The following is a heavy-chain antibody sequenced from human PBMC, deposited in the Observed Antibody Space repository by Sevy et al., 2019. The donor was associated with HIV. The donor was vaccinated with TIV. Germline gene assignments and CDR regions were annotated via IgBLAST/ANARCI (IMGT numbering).Heavy chain of an antibody. CDR3: ARDRLLPWGGGAFDI. D-gene: IGHD3-16*01. CDR2: IKQDGSEK. V-gene: IGHV3-7*01. Sequence: GGSLRLSCAASGFTFSSYWMSWVRQAPGKGLEWVANIKQDGSEKYYVDSVKGRFTISRDNAKNSLYLQMNSLRAEDTAVDYCARDRLLPWGGGAFDIWGQGTMVTVSS. J-gene: IGHJ3*02. CDR1: GFTFSSYW.